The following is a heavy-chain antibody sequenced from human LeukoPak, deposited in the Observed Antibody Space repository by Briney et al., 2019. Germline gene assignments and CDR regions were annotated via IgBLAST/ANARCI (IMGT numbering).Heavy chain of an antibody. CDR1: GYTFTNYD. D-gene: IGHD3-22*01. Sequence: ASVKVSCKASGYTFTNYDIIWVRQATGQGLEWMGWMNPNSGSTGCAQKFQDRITVTRDTSISTAYMELSSLRSEDTAVYYCARAPIDSENSAYYSDFDYWGQGTLVTVSS. CDR3: ARAPIDSENSAYYSDFDY. V-gene: IGHV1-8*01. J-gene: IGHJ4*02. CDR2: MNPNSGST.